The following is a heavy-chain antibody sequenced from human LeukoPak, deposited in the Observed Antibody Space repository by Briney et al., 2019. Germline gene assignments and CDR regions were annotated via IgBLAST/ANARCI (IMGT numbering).Heavy chain of an antibody. V-gene: IGHV4-39*07. CDR1: GGSISSSSYY. D-gene: IGHD5-12*01. CDR2: IYYSGST. Sequence: SETLSLTCTVSGGSISSSSYYWGWIRQPPGKGLEWIGSIYYSGSTYYNPSLKSRVTISVDTSKNQFSLKLSSVTAADTAVYYCAGEGVSATIDYWGQGTLVTVSS. J-gene: IGHJ4*02. CDR3: AGEGVSATIDY.